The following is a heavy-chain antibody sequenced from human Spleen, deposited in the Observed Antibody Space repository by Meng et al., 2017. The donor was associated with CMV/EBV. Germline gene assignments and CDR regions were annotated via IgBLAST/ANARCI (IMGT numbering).Heavy chain of an antibody. Sequence: GYFSGYYWSWIRQPPGKGLEWIGEINHSGSTNYNPSLKSRVTISVDTSKNQFSLKLSSVTAADTAVYYCARAVGFWSGYYTPRFDYWGQGTLVTVSS. V-gene: IGHV4-34*01. CDR1: GYFSGYY. CDR3: ARAVGFWSGYYTPRFDY. J-gene: IGHJ4*02. CDR2: INHSGST. D-gene: IGHD3-3*01.